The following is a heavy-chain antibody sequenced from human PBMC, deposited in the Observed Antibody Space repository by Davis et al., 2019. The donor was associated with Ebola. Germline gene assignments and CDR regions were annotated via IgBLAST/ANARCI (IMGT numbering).Heavy chain of an antibody. V-gene: IGHV3-30*03. CDR2: VSHSEREK. CDR3: ARAVFHEVLDY. Sequence: PGGSLRLSCEGSGFTFSTYSMNWVRQAPGKGLEWVAVVSHSEREKFYADSVKGRFTISRDNSENTLYLQMNSLTADDTAVYYCARAVFHEVLDYWGQGTPVTVSS. CDR1: GFTFSTYS. D-gene: IGHD3-3*01. J-gene: IGHJ4*02.